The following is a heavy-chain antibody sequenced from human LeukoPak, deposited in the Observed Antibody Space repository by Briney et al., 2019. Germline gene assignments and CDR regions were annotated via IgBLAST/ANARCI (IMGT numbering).Heavy chain of an antibody. V-gene: IGHV1-18*01. D-gene: IGHD6-13*01. CDR3: ARDRSGYSSSLDAFDI. Sequence: ASVKVSCKASGYTFTSYGISWGRQAPGQGVEWMGWISAYNGNTNYAQKLQGRVTMTTDTSTSTAYMELRSLRSDDTAVYYCARDRSGYSSSLDAFDIWGQGTMVTVSS. CDR1: GYTFTSYG. J-gene: IGHJ3*02. CDR2: ISAYNGNT.